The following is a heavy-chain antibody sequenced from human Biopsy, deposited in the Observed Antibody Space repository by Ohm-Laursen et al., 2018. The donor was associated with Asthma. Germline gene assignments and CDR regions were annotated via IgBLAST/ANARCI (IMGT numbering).Heavy chain of an antibody. CDR3: AKDTEGRYDFWSGLSYNYYGMDV. D-gene: IGHD3-3*01. Sequence: SLRLSCSAFGFTFSSYGMYWVRQAPGKGLEWVAVISYDGSNKYYADSVKGRFTISRDNSKSTLYLQMNSLRAEGTAVYYCAKDTEGRYDFWSGLSYNYYGMDVWGQGTTVTVSS. CDR1: GFTFSSYG. J-gene: IGHJ6*02. V-gene: IGHV3-30*18. CDR2: ISYDGSNK.